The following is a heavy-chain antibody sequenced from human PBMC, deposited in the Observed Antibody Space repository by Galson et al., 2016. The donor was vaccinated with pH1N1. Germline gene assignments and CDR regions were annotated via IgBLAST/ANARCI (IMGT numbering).Heavy chain of an antibody. V-gene: IGHV3-7*01. J-gene: IGHJ4*02. D-gene: IGHD3-16*02. CDR3: ARAIGSRSSY. CDR2: IKEDGNEK. Sequence: SLRLSCAASGFTFSNYWMHWVRQVPGKGLEWVANIKEDGNEKYYVDSVRGRFTISRDNAKNSLYLQTNSLRDEDTALYYCARAIGSRSSYWGQGTLVTVSS. CDR1: GFTFSNYW.